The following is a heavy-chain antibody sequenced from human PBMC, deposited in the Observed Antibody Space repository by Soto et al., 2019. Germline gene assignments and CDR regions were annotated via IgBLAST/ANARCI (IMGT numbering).Heavy chain of an antibody. CDR3: ARGGYDFWSGYYAGYYYGMDV. Sequence: SETLSLTCAVYGGSFSGYYWSWIRQPPGKGLEWIGEINHSGSTNYNPSLKSRVTISVDTSKNQFSLKLSSVTAADTAVYYCARGGYDFWSGYYAGYYYGMDVWGQGTTVT. V-gene: IGHV4-34*01. CDR1: GGSFSGYY. J-gene: IGHJ6*02. CDR2: INHSGST. D-gene: IGHD3-3*01.